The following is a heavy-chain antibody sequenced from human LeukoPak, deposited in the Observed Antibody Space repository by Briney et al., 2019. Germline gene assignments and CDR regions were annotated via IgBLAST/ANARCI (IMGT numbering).Heavy chain of an antibody. CDR2: ISSGGGST. V-gene: IGHV3-23*01. J-gene: IGHJ6*03. Sequence: SGGSLRPSCEASGCILTTSAISWVRQAPGKGLEWVSFISSGGGSTYHSDSVRGRFTISRDNSNNTVSLFMHSLRAEDTAIYYCAKERRSSMDVWGNGTTVIVSS. CDR1: GCILTTSA. CDR3: AKERRSSMDV. D-gene: IGHD6-6*01.